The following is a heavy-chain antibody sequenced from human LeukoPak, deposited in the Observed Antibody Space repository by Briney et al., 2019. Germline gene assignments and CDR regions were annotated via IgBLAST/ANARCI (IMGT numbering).Heavy chain of an antibody. CDR2: IVVGSGNT. J-gene: IGHJ4*02. D-gene: IGHD3-22*01. V-gene: IGHV1-58*01. CDR1: GFTFTSSA. Sequence: GTSVKVSCKASGFTFTSSAVQWVRQARGQRLEWIGWIVVGSGNTNYAQKFQERVTITRDMSTSTAYMELSSLRSKDTAVYYCAAGYSTYYYDSSGYLWGQGTLVTVSS. CDR3: AAGYSTYYYDSSGYL.